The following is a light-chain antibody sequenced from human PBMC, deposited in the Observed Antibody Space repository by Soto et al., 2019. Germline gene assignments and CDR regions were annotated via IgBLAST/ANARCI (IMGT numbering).Light chain of an antibody. CDR1: QSVSSYY. CDR3: QQYDSSPLT. J-gene: IGKJ3*01. V-gene: IGKV3-20*01. CDR2: GAS. Sequence: DIVMTPSPSTLSSSPGESATLSCRASQSVSSYYFAWYQQKPGQAPRLLIYGASSSATGLPDRFSGSGSGTDFTLTISSLEPEDFAVYHCQQYDSSPLTFGPGTKVEIK.